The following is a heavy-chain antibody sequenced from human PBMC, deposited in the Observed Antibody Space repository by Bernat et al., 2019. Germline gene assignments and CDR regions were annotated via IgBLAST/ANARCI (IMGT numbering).Heavy chain of an antibody. D-gene: IGHD5-12*01. CDR2: IKEDGSEK. V-gene: IGHV3-7*01. Sequence: EVQLVESGGGLVQPGGSLRLSCAASGFTFNNYWMSWVRQAPGKGPEWVANIKEDGSEKYYVDSVKGRFTISRDNAKNSLYLQVNSLRAEDAAVYYCARVRNVDIVAMRGYFDNWGQGTLVTVSS. CDR3: ARVRNVDIVAMRGYFDN. J-gene: IGHJ4*02. CDR1: GFTFNNYW.